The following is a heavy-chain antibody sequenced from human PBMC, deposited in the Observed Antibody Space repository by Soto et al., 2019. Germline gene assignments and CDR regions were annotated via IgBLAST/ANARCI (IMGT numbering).Heavy chain of an antibody. CDR3: ASGKEFGELFGY. J-gene: IGHJ4*02. Sequence: TXSLTGAVSGGSISSSTWWRWVRQPPGKGLEWIGEIYHSGSTNYNPSLKSRVTISVDKSKNQFSLKLSSVTAADTAVYYCASGKEFGELFGYWGQGTLVTVSS. CDR1: GGSISSSTW. V-gene: IGHV4-4*02. CDR2: IYHSGST. D-gene: IGHD3-10*01.